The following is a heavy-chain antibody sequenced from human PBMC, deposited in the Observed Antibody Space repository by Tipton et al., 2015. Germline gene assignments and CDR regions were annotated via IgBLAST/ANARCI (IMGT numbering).Heavy chain of an antibody. V-gene: IGHV3-23*01. J-gene: IGHJ4*02. CDR1: GFTFSSYA. CDR3: AQSPVAGPDY. Sequence: SLRLSCAASGFTFSSYAMSWVRQAPGKGLEWVSTISDSAGSTYYADSVKGRFTISRDNPKKTLYLQMDSLRAEDTAVYYCAQSPVAGPDYWGQGTLVTVSS. CDR2: ISDSAGST. D-gene: IGHD6-19*01.